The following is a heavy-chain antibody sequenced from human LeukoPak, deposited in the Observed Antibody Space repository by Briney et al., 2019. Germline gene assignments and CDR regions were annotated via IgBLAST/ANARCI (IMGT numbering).Heavy chain of an antibody. CDR3: ARDVYRSFDY. D-gene: IGHD5/OR15-5a*01. J-gene: IGHJ4*02. Sequence: GGSLRLSCVASGFTFSSSWMNWVRQAPGKGLEWVANIKYDGSEEYYVDFVKGRFTISRDNAQNSLYLQMNNLRAEDTAVYYCARDVYRSFDYWGQGSLVTVSS. CDR2: IKYDGSEE. V-gene: IGHV3-7*01. CDR1: GFTFSSSW.